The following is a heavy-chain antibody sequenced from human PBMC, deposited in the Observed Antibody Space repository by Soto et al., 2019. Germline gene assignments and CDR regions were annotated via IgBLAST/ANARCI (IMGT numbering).Heavy chain of an antibody. CDR1: GFTSSSYS. J-gene: IGHJ4*02. D-gene: IGHD3-10*01. Sequence: PGGSLRLSCAASGFTSSSYSMNWVRQAPGKGLEWVSSISSSSSYTYYADSVKGRFTISRDNAKNSLYLQMNSLRAEDTAVYYCARDGFSMVRGRYFDYWGQGTLVTVSS. CDR3: ARDGFSMVRGRYFDY. V-gene: IGHV3-21*01. CDR2: ISSSSSYT.